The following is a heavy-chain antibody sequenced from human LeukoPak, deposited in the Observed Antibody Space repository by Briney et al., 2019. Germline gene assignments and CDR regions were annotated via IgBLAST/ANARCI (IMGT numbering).Heavy chain of an antibody. CDR1: GGSISSYY. V-gene: IGHV4-59*08. J-gene: IGHJ4*02. Sequence: SETLSLTCTVSGGSISSYYWSWIRQPPGKGLEWIGYIYYGGSTNYNPSLKSRVTISVDTSKNQFSLKLSSVTAADTAVYYCARPIQFPFCYFDYWGQGTLVTVSS. CDR3: ARPIQFPFCYFDY. CDR2: IYYGGST. D-gene: IGHD3-3*01.